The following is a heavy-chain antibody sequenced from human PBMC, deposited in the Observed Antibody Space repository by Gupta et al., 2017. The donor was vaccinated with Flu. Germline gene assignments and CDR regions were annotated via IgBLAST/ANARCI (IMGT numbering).Heavy chain of an antibody. J-gene: IGHJ4*02. CDR3: AREPREVTTEAIDY. CDR1: GFTVSSNY. CDR2: IYSGGST. Sequence: EVQLVESGGGLVQPGGSLRLSCAASGFTVSSNYMSWVRQAPGKGLEWVSVIYSGGSTYYADSVKGRFTISRDNSKNTLYLQMNSLRAEDTAVYYCAREPREVTTEAIDYWGQGTLVTVSS. D-gene: IGHD4-17*01. V-gene: IGHV3-66*02.